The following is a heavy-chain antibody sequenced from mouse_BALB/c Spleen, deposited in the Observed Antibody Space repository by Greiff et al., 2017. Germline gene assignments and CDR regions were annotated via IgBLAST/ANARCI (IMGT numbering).Heavy chain of an antibody. V-gene: IGHV3-6*02. CDR1: GYSITSGYY. Sequence: EVQLQESGPGLVKPSQSLSLTCSVTGYSITSGYYWNWIRQFPGNKLEWMGYISYDGSNNYNPSLKNRISITRDTSKNQFFLKLNSVTTEDTATYYCARRRGNYEGFAYWGQGTLVTVSA. J-gene: IGHJ3*01. CDR3: ARRRGNYEGFAY. D-gene: IGHD2-1*01. CDR2: ISYDGSN.